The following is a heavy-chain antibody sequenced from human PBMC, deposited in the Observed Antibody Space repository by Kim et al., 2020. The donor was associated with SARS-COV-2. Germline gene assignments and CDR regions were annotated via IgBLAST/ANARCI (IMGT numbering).Heavy chain of an antibody. D-gene: IGHD3-3*01. CDR1: GFTFSSYS. Sequence: GGSLRLSCAASGFTFSSYSMNWVRQAPGKGLEWVSYISSSSSTIYYADSVKGRFTISRDNAKNSLYLQMNSLRDEDTAVYYCARNPYYDFWSGYNYFDYWGQGTLVTVSS. CDR2: ISSSSSTI. CDR3: ARNPYYDFWSGYNYFDY. V-gene: IGHV3-48*02. J-gene: IGHJ4*02.